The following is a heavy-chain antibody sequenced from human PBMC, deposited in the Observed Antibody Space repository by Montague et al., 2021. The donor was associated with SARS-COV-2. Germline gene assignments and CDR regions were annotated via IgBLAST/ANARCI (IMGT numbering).Heavy chain of an antibody. CDR1: GFTFSSYA. J-gene: IGHJ6*02. D-gene: IGHD3-10*01. CDR3: AKDIAVLGELSYYYGMDV. Sequence: SLRLSCAASGFTFSSYAMSWVRQAPGKGLEWVSAISGSGGSTYYADSVKGRFTISRDNSKNTLCLQMNSLRAEDAAVYYCAKDIAVLGELSYYYGMDVWGQGTTVTVSS. V-gene: IGHV3-23*01. CDR2: ISGSGGST.